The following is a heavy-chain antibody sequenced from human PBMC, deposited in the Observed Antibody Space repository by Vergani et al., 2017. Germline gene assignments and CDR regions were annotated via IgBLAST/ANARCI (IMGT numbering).Heavy chain of an antibody. V-gene: IGHV4-34*01. J-gene: IGHJ4*02. Sequence: QVQLQQWGAGLLKPSETLSLTCAVYGGSFSGYYWSWIRQPPGKGLECIGEINHSGSTNYNPSLKSRVTISVDTSKNQFSLKLSSVTAADTAVYYCARVGMRIAAAVTGWGQGTLVTVSS. D-gene: IGHD6-13*01. CDR2: INHSGST. CDR1: GGSFSGYY. CDR3: ARVGMRIAAAVTG.